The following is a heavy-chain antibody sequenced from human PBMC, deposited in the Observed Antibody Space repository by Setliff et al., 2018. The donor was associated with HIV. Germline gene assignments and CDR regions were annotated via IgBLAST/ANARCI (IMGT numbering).Heavy chain of an antibody. CDR1: GGPFTNHG. CDR2: INHSDFT. CDR3: ARSRDARGWYFDL. D-gene: IGHD6-6*01. Sequence: SETLSLTCAAYGGPFTNHGWNWIRQSPGKGLEWIGEINHSDFTNYNPSLKSRITISVDTSKNQFSLKVSSVAAADAAVYYCARSRDARGWYFDLWGRGTLVTVSS. V-gene: IGHV4-34*01. J-gene: IGHJ2*01.